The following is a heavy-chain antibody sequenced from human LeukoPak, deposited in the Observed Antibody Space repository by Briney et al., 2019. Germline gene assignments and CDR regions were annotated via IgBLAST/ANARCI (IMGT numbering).Heavy chain of an antibody. V-gene: IGHV4-39*07. CDR3: ARVLRPAISSGYYGSGVSSAFDI. CDR1: GGSISSSSYY. J-gene: IGHJ3*02. D-gene: IGHD3-22*01. CDR2: IYYSGST. Sequence: SETLSLTCTVSGGSISSSSYYWGWIRQPPGKGLEWIGSIYYSGSTYYNPSLKSRVTISVDTSKNQFSLKLSSVTAADTAVYYCARVLRPAISSGYYGSGVSSAFDIWGQGTMVTVSS.